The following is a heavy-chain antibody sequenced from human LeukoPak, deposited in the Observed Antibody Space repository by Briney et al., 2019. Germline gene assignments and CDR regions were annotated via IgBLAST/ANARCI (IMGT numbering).Heavy chain of an antibody. CDR2: IYYSGST. V-gene: IGHV4-59*01. J-gene: IGHJ3*02. D-gene: IGHD3-3*02. CDR1: GGSISTYY. CDR3: AREEVPHCFDI. Sequence: PSETLSLTCTVSGGSISTYYWSWIRQPPGKGLEYIGYIYYSGSTNYNPSLKSRVTMSLDTSKNQFSLKLSSVTAADTAVYYCAREEVPHCFDIWGQGTMVTVSS.